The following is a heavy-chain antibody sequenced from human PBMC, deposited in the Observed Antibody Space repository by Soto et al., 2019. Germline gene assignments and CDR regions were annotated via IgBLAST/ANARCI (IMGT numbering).Heavy chain of an antibody. CDR2: IEISGRAT. J-gene: IGHJ4*02. CDR3: AKGDGGYVDH. CDR1: GVSFSNSA. Sequence: EVQLLESGGGLVQPGGSLRLSCIAPGVSFSNSARIWVRQAPGKGPEWVSSIEISGRATYYADAVKGRFTISRDDSKNAVYRQMNSLRGEDTAVYFCAKGDGGYVDHWGQGSLVTVSS. D-gene: IGHD3-16*01. V-gene: IGHV3-23*05.